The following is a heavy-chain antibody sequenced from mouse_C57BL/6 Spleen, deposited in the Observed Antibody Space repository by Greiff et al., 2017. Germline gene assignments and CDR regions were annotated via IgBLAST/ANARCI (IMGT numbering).Heavy chain of an antibody. CDR3: AREGPGGSSYAMDY. CDR1: GYTFTSYW. V-gene: IGHV1-52*01. Sequence: VQLQEPGAELVRPGSSVKLSCKASGYTFTSYWMHWVKQRPIQGLEWIGNIDPSDSETHYNQKFKDKATLTVDKSSSTAYMQLSSLTSEDSAVYYCAREGPGGSSYAMDYGGQGTSVTVSS. CDR2: IDPSDSET. D-gene: IGHD1-1*02. J-gene: IGHJ4*01.